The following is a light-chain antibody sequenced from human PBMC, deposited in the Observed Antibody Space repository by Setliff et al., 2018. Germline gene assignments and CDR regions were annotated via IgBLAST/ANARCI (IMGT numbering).Light chain of an antibody. Sequence: QSALTQPASVSGSPGQLITISCIGTSSDIGDSYNYVSWYQHYPGKAPKLMIFDVTNRPSGVSNRFSGSKSGNTASLTISGLQTEDEAEYYCNAYASDTTYVFGSGTKVTVL. CDR3: NAYASDTTYV. CDR2: DVT. J-gene: IGLJ1*01. V-gene: IGLV2-14*03. CDR1: SSDIGDSYNY.